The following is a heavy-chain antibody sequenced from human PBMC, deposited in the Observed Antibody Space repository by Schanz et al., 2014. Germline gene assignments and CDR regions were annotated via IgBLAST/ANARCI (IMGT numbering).Heavy chain of an antibody. D-gene: IGHD3-22*01. V-gene: IGHV1-18*04. Sequence: QVQLVQSGAEVQKPGASVMLSCKTSGYSFNLFGVSWVRQAPGQGLEWMGWISAYNGNMNYAPKFQGRVTMTTDTSTSTAYMEPRNLRSDDTAVYYCVRDGDERLVVIFDQWGQGTLVTVSS. J-gene: IGHJ4*02. CDR1: GYSFNLFG. CDR3: VRDGDERLVVIFDQ. CDR2: ISAYNGNM.